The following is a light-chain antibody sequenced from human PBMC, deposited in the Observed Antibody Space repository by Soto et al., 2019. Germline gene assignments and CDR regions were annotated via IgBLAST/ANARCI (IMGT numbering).Light chain of an antibody. CDR1: SSDVGGYDY. Sequence: QSALTQPASVSGSPGQSSTISCTGTSSDVGGYDYVSWYQQHPGKAPRLLISEVSDRPSGVSHRFSGSKSGNTASLTISGLQAEDEADYYCSSYTSTNTYVVFGGGTKVTVL. CDR2: EVS. V-gene: IGLV2-14*01. J-gene: IGLJ2*01. CDR3: SSYTSTNTYVV.